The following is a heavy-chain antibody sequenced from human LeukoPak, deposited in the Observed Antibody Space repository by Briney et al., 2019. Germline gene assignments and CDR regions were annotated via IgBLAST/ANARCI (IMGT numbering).Heavy chain of an antibody. CDR3: ARGYYYGSGSYSGGWFDP. J-gene: IGHJ5*02. V-gene: IGHV3-30*04. Sequence: PGGSLRLSCAASGFTFSSYAMHWVRQAPGKGLEWVAVISYDGGNKYYADSVKGRFTISRDNSKNTLYLQMNSLRAEDTAVYYCARGYYYGSGSYSGGWFDPWGQGTLVTASS. D-gene: IGHD3-10*01. CDR2: ISYDGGNK. CDR1: GFTFSSYA.